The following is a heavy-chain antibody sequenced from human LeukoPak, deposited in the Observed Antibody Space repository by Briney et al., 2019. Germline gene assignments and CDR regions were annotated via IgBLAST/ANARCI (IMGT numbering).Heavy chain of an antibody. CDR1: GFTFSSYS. V-gene: IGHV3-21*01. Sequence: GSLRLSCAASGFTFSSYSMNWVRQAPGKGLEWVSSISSSSSYICYADSVKGRFTISRDNAKNSLYLQMNSLRAEDTAVYYCARLRNDYGDYDAFDIWGQGTMVTVSS. J-gene: IGHJ3*02. CDR2: ISSSSSYI. D-gene: IGHD4-17*01. CDR3: ARLRNDYGDYDAFDI.